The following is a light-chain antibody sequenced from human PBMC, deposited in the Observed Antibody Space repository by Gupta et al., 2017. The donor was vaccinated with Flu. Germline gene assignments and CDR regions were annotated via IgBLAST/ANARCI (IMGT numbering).Light chain of an antibody. J-gene: IGLJ1*01. V-gene: IGLV1-40*01. CDR3: HSYDSSLSGGV. CDR2: GNS. CDR1: SSNSGAGYD. Sequence: QSVLTPPPSVSGAPGKRVTISCTGSSSNSGAGYDVHWYQQLPGTAPKLLIYGNSNRPSGVPDRFSGSKSGTSASLAITGLQAEDEADYYCHSYDSSLSGGVFGTGTKLTVL.